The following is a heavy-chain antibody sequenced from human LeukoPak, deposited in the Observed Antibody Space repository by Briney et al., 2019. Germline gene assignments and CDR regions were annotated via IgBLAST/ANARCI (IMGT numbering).Heavy chain of an antibody. V-gene: IGHV4-31*03. Sequence: SQTLSLTCTVSGGSISSGGYYWSWIRQHPGKGLEWIGYIYYSGSTYYNPSLKSRVTISVDTSENQFSLRLSSVTAAGTAVYYCARGVRDGYKTFDYWGQGTLVTVSS. J-gene: IGHJ4*02. D-gene: IGHD5-24*01. CDR3: ARGVRDGYKTFDY. CDR2: IYYSGST. CDR1: GGSISSGGYY.